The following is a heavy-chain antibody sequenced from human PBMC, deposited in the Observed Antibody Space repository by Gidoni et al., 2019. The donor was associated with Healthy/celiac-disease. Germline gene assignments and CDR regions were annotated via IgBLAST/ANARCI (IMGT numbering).Heavy chain of an antibody. Sequence: QAQLQQWGAGLLKPSETLSLTCAVSGGSFSGYYWCWIRQPPGKGLEWIGEINHSGSTNYNPSLKSRVTISVDTSKNQFSLKLSSVTAADTAVYYCASAYYDFWSGSLQNWFDPWGQGTLVTVSS. V-gene: IGHV4-34*01. CDR3: ASAYYDFWSGSLQNWFDP. CDR2: INHSGST. D-gene: IGHD3-3*01. J-gene: IGHJ5*02. CDR1: GGSFSGYY.